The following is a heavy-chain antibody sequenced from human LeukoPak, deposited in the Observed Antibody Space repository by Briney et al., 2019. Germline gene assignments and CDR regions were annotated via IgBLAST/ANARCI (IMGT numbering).Heavy chain of an antibody. CDR2: ISYDGYTT. V-gene: IGHV3-30*04. CDR3: ARDPRRGSPDYFDY. Sequence: GGSLRLSCAASGFTFNSYPMHWVRQAPGKGLERLAVISYDGYTTLHADSVKGRFTISRDDSRDTLYLQMNSLKSEDTAVYYCARDPRRGSPDYFDYWGQGTLVTVST. J-gene: IGHJ4*02. D-gene: IGHD3-16*01. CDR1: GFTFNSYP.